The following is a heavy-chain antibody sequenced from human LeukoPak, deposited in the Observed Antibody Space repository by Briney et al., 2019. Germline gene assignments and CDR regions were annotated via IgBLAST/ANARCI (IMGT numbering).Heavy chain of an antibody. CDR3: ARDRTYSSGYPPDY. CDR1: GYTFTSYG. Sequence: ASVKVSCKASGYTFTSYGISWVRQAPGQGLEWVGWISAYNGNTNYAQKLQGRVTMTTDTSTSTAYMEPRSLRSDDTAVYYCARDRTYSSGYPPDYWGQGTLVTVSS. D-gene: IGHD6-19*01. J-gene: IGHJ4*02. CDR2: ISAYNGNT. V-gene: IGHV1-18*01.